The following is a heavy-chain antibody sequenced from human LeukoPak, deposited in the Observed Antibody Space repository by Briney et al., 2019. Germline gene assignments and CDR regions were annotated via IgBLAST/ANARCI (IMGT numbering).Heavy chain of an antibody. CDR2: ISGSGGST. Sequence: GRSLRLSCAASGFTFSSDAMTWVRHAPGQGMDWVSGISGSGGSTYYVDSVKGRFTISRDNSKNALYLQMNSLREEDTALYFCAKNGGGQCYSHLDSWGQGNLVTVSS. D-gene: IGHD2-21*01. J-gene: IGHJ4*02. CDR3: AKNGGGQCYSHLDS. V-gene: IGHV3-23*01. CDR1: GFTFSSDA.